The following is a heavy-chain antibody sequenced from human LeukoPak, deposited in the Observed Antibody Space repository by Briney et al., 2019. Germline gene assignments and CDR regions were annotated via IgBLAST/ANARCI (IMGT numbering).Heavy chain of an antibody. V-gene: IGHV4-39*01. CDR2: IYYSETT. CDR3: ARQRADYYYYYVDV. J-gene: IGHJ6*03. CDR1: GGSINTANYY. Sequence: SETLSLTCTVSGGSINTANYYWGWLRQPPGKGLERIGSIYYSETTYDNPSLKSRVTISIETSKNQFSLRLSSVTASDTAVYYCARQRADYYYYYVDVWGEGTTVAVS.